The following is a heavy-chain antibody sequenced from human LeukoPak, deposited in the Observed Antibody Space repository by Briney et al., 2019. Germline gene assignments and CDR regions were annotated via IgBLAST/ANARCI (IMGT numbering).Heavy chain of an antibody. D-gene: IGHD2-2*01. CDR2: IKSKTDGGTT. J-gene: IGHJ4*02. V-gene: IGHV3-15*01. CDR1: GFTFSNAW. Sequence: GGSLRLSCAASGFTFSNAWMSWVRQAPGKGLEWVGRIKSKTDGGTTDYAAPVKGRFTISRDHSKTTLYLQMNSLKTEDTAVYYCTTLTQSVPPAQLGNDYWGQGTLVTVSS. CDR3: TTLTQSVPPAQLGNDY.